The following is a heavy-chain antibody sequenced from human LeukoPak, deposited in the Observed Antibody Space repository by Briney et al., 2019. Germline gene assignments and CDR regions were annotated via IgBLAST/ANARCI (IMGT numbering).Heavy chain of an antibody. V-gene: IGHV3-7*01. D-gene: IGHD5-12*01. CDR2: IKQDGSET. CDR1: GFTFSTYW. CDR3: ANGYGFDY. Sequence: GGSLRLSCATSGFTFSTYWMSWVRQAPGKGLEWVANIKQDGSETYYADSVKGRFTIFRDNAKNSLYLQMDSLRVEDTAVYYCANGYGFDYWGQGTLLTVSS. J-gene: IGHJ4*02.